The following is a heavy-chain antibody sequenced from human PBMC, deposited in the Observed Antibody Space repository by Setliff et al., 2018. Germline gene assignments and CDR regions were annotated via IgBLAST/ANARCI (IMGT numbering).Heavy chain of an antibody. CDR2: ICSDGSNK. Sequence: GGSLRLSCAASGFTFSSYAIHWVRQAPGKGLEWVAVICSDGSNKFYADSVKGRFTISGDNAKNTLCLQMNSLRAEDTAVYYCARDPGYCSSTRCYEAYYYYYMDVWGKGTTVTVSS. D-gene: IGHD2-2*01. V-gene: IGHV3-33*01. CDR1: GFTFSSYA. CDR3: ARDPGYCSSTRCYEAYYYYYMDV. J-gene: IGHJ6*03.